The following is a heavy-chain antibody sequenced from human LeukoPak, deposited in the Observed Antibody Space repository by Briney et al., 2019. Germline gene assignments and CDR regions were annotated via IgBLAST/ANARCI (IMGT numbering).Heavy chain of an antibody. CDR2: ISSSSSTI. V-gene: IGHV3-48*01. CDR1: GFTFSSYS. J-gene: IGHJ4*02. D-gene: IGHD2-2*01. CDR3: ARDVRYQLLWEVIDY. Sequence: PGGSLRLSCAASGFTFSSYSMNWVRQAPGKGLEWVSYISSSSSTIYYADSVKGRFTISRDNAKNSLYLQMNSLRAEDTAVYYCARDVRYQLLWEVIDYWGQGTLVTVSS.